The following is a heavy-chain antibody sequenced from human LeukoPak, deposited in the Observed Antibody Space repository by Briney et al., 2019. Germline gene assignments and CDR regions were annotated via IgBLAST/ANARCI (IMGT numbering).Heavy chain of an antibody. J-gene: IGHJ4*02. V-gene: IGHV1-8*01. CDR2: MNPNSGNT. CDR1: GYTFTSYD. Sequence: ASVKVSCKASGYTFTSYDIYWVRQATGQGLEWMGWMNPNSGNTGYAQKFQGRVTMTRNTSISTAYMELSSLRSEDTAVYYCARGGITIFGVVIFDYWGQGTLVTVSS. CDR3: ARGGITIFGVVIFDY. D-gene: IGHD3-3*01.